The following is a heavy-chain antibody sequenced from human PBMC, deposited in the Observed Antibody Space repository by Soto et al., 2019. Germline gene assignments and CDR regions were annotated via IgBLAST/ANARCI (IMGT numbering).Heavy chain of an antibody. CDR2: INHSGST. J-gene: IGHJ6*03. Sequence: QVQLQQWGAGLLKPSETLSLTCAVYGGSFSGYYWSWIRQPPGKGLEWIGEINHSGSTNYNPSHKSRVTISVDTSKNQFSLKLSSVTAADTAVYYCARGVYDFWSGYYTYYYYMDVWGKGTTVTVSS. CDR3: ARGVYDFWSGYYTYYYYMDV. CDR1: GGSFSGYY. V-gene: IGHV4-34*01. D-gene: IGHD3-3*01.